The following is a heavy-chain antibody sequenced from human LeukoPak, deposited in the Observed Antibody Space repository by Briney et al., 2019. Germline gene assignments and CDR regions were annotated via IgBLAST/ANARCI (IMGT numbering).Heavy chain of an antibody. V-gene: IGHV3-30*02. D-gene: IGHD3-3*01. J-gene: IGHJ3*02. Sequence: GGSLRLSCAASGFTFSSYSMNWVRQAPGKGLEWVAFIRYDGSNKYYADSVKGRFTISRDNSKNTLYLQMNSLSAEDTAVYYCARYDSDAFDIWGQGTMVTVSS. CDR3: ARYDSDAFDI. CDR1: GFTFSSYS. CDR2: IRYDGSNK.